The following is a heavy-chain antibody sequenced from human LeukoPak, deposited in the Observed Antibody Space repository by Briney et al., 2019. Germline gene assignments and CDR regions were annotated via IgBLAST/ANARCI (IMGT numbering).Heavy chain of an antibody. CDR1: GYSISSGYY. D-gene: IGHD3-9*01. CDR3: ARDRLVLRYFDWLLQNDAFDI. Sequence: SETLSLTCTVSGYSISSGYYWGWIRQPPGKGLEWIGSIYYSGSTYYNPSLKSRVTISVDTSKNQFSLKLSSVTAADTAVYYCARDRLVLRYFDWLLQNDAFDIWGQGTMVTVSS. V-gene: IGHV4-38-2*02. CDR2: IYYSGST. J-gene: IGHJ3*02.